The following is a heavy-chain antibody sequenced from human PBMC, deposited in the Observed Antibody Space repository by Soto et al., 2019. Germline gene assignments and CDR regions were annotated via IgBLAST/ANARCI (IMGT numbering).Heavy chain of an antibody. V-gene: IGHV1-3*01. CDR3: ARGGSLYGYFDL. D-gene: IGHD1-26*01. Sequence: QVQLVQSGAEVKKPGASVKVSCKASGYTFTSYAMHWVRQAPGQRLEWMGWINAGNGNTKYSQKFKGRVTITRDTSASTAYMELSSLRSEDTAVYYFARGGSLYGYFDLWGRGTLVTVSS. CDR1: GYTFTSYA. CDR2: INAGNGNT. J-gene: IGHJ2*01.